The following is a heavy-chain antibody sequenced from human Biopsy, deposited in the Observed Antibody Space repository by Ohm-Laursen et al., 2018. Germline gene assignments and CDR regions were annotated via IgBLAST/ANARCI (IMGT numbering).Heavy chain of an antibody. Sequence: SLRLSCAASGITVNDHYMSWVRQAPGKGLEWVSSLHDRGVTYYADSMEGRFTISRDNSRNTLFLQMNSLKAEDTAVYYCAKDRFPYTSGYSSVFEYWGQGTLVTVSS. D-gene: IGHD3-22*01. CDR3: AKDRFPYTSGYSSVFEY. V-gene: IGHV3-66*03. J-gene: IGHJ4*02. CDR1: GITVNDHY. CDR2: LHDRGVT.